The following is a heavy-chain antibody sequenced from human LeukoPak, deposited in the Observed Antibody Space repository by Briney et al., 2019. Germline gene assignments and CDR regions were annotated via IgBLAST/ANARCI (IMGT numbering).Heavy chain of an antibody. D-gene: IGHD5-12*01. Sequence: QPGGSLRLSCAASGFTFSNYYMSWIRQAPGKGLEWVSVISGSGIDTYNADSVKGRFTISRDNSKHTVFLQMNSLRAEDTAVYYCAKEQWLDYYFDYWGQGTLVTVSS. CDR2: ISGSGIDT. V-gene: IGHV3-23*01. J-gene: IGHJ4*02. CDR1: GFTFSNYY. CDR3: AKEQWLDYYFDY.